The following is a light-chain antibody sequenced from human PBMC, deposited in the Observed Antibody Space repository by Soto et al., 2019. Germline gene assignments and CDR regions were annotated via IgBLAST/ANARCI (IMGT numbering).Light chain of an antibody. CDR3: QYYGSSPPTT. CDR1: QSVTSTY. CDR2: GAS. J-gene: IGKJ2*01. V-gene: IGKV3-20*01. Sequence: EFELTQSPGTLSLSPGERAILSCRASQSVTSTYIAWYQQKPGQAPRLLIYGASSRATGIPDRFSGSGSGTDFTLTISRLEAEDFAVYYCQYYGSSPPTTFGQGTKLEIK.